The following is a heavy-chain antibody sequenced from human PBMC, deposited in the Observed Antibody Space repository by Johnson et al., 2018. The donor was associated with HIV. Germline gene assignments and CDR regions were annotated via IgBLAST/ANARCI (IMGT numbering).Heavy chain of an antibody. V-gene: IGHV3-30-3*01. CDR1: GFTFSYYA. J-gene: IGHJ3*01. Sequence: QVQLVESGGGVVQPGTSLRLSCAASGFTFSYYAIFWVRQAPGKGLEWVAVISHDGSNKYYADSVKGRFTISRDNSKNTLYLQMNSLRPEDTAGYFCARDATPWGRDCVGYALELGGQGTMVTVSS. CDR2: ISHDGSNK. D-gene: IGHD2-21*01. CDR3: ARDATPWGRDCVGYALEL.